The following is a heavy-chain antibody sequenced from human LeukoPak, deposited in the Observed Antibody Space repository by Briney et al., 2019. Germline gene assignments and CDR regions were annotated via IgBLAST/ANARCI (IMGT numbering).Heavy chain of an antibody. CDR1: GFTFSDYN. V-gene: IGHV3-11*04. Sequence: GGSLRLSCAASGFTFSDYNMNWVRQAPGKGLEWVSYITNGGSTIHHADSVKGRFTISRDNAKNTLYLQMNSLRAEDTAVYYCARGNPDYYYYYMDVWGKGTTVTVSS. CDR2: ITNGGSTI. CDR3: ARGNPDYYYYYMDV. J-gene: IGHJ6*03.